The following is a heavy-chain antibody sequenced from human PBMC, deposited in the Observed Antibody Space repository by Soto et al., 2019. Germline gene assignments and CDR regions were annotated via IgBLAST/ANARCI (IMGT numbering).Heavy chain of an antibody. D-gene: IGHD3-10*01. CDR1: GFTFSNYW. CDR3: ARAGSENDY. V-gene: IGHV3-7*05. J-gene: IGHJ4*02. Sequence: EVQLVESGGGLVQPGGSLRLSCVASGFTFSNYWMSWVRQAPGKGLEWVANIKEDGSERNYVDSVKGRLTISRDNAKNSLYLQLNSLRAEDTAVYYCARAGSENDYWGQGTLVTVSS. CDR2: IKEDGSER.